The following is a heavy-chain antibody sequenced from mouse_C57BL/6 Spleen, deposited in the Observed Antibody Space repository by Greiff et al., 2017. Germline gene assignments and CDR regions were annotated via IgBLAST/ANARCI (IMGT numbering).Heavy chain of an antibody. D-gene: IGHD2-4*01. CDR2: ISSGGSYT. Sequence: EVKLMESGGDLVKPGGSLKLSCAASGFTFSSYGMSWVRQTPDKRLEWVATISSGGSYTYYPDSVKGRFTISRDNAKKTLYLQMSSLKSEDTAMYYCARHTYYDYERNYAMDYWGQGTSV. J-gene: IGHJ4*01. V-gene: IGHV5-6*01. CDR1: GFTFSSYG. CDR3: ARHTYYDYERNYAMDY.